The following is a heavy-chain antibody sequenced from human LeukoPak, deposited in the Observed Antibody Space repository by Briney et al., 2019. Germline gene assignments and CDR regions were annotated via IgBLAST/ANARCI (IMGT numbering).Heavy chain of an antibody. J-gene: IGHJ5*02. Sequence: SETLSLTCTVSGGSISSYYWSWIRQPPGKGLEWIGYIYDSGSTNYKPSLKSRVTISVDTSKNRFSLQLSSVTAADTAVYYCARGAAGGYCSSTSCYNWFDPWGQGTLVTVSS. V-gene: IGHV4-59*01. CDR1: GGSISSYY. CDR3: ARGAAGGYCSSTSCYNWFDP. D-gene: IGHD2-2*01. CDR2: IYDSGST.